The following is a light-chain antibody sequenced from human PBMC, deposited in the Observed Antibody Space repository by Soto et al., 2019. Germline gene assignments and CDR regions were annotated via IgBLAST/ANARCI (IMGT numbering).Light chain of an antibody. CDR2: GAS. CDR1: QTVGTY. V-gene: IGKV3-20*01. CDR3: QQYGSSLWT. J-gene: IGKJ1*01. Sequence: TVLTQSPGTLSLSPGERATLSCRASQTVGTYLAWYQQKRGQAPRLLIYGASSRATGIPDRFSGSGSGTDFTLTINKLEPEDFTVYFCQQYGSSLWTFGQGTKVDIK.